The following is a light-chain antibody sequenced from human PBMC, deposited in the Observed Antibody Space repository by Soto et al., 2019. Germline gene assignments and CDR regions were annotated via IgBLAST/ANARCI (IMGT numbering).Light chain of an antibody. CDR1: SSDVGAYNY. CDR3: TSYTTSSTGV. J-gene: IGLJ3*02. CDR2: DVN. V-gene: IGLV2-14*03. Sequence: QSVLTQPASVSGSPGQSITISCTGTSSDVGAYNYVSWCKHHPGKAPKLIIYDVNNRPSGVSNRFSGSKSGNTASLTISGLQVDDEAYYYCTSYTTSSTGVFGGGTKLTVL.